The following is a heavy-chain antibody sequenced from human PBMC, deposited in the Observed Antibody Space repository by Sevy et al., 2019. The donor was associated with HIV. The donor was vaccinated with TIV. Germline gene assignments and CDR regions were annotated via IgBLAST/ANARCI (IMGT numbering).Heavy chain of an antibody. D-gene: IGHD3-10*01. CDR3: AKEGMPSGPRLLWFAELLYQFDF. V-gene: IGHV3-30*18. J-gene: IGHJ4*02. Sequence: GGSLRLSCAASGFNFSSHGMHWVRQAPGKGLEWVAVISYDGSQKYYANSIKGRFANSRNNSKDTLSLQMKSLKREETALYYCAKEGMPSGPRLLWFAELLYQFDFWGQGTLVTVSS. CDR2: ISYDGSQK. CDR1: GFNFSSHG.